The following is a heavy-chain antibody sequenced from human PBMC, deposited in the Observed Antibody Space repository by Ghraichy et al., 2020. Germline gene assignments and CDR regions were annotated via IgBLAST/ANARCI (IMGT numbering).Heavy chain of an antibody. J-gene: IGHJ6*02. CDR2: IYYSGSP. Sequence: SETLSLTCTVSGGSISSYYWSWIRQPPGKGLEWIGYIYYSGSPNYNPSLKSRVTISVDTSKNQFSLKLSSVTAADTAVYYCARVGIAAAGNPNYYGMDVWGQGTTVTVSS. CDR3: ARVGIAAAGNPNYYGMDV. D-gene: IGHD6-13*01. V-gene: IGHV4-59*01. CDR1: GGSISSYY.